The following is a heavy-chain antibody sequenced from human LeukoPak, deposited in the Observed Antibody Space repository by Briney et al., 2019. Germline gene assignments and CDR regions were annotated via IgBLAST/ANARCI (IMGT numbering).Heavy chain of an antibody. CDR2: IYPVVSDT. J-gene: IGHJ4*02. V-gene: IGHV5-51*01. Sequence: GEALKISCKGSGYSFTSYWIGWVRQMPGKGLEWMGIIYPVVSDTRYSPSFQAQVTISADKSISTAYLQWSSLKASDTAMYYCARHMTVGAMVFCDYWGQGTLVTVSS. CDR3: ARHMTVGAMVFCDY. CDR1: GYSFTSYW. D-gene: IGHD1-26*01.